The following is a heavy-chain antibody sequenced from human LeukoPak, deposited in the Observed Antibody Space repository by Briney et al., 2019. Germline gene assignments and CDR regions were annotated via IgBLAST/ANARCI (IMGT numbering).Heavy chain of an antibody. V-gene: IGHV3-15*04. CDR2: IVSETVGGRT. D-gene: IGHD1-1*01. CDR1: GFTFSSYW. Sequence: GGSLRLSCAASGFTFSSYWMHWVRQAPGKGLEWVARIVSETVGGRTDYAASVKGRFTISRDDSKSTLFLQMSSLKIEDTAVYYCATSITTPGAFDIWGQGVLVTVSS. CDR3: ATSITTPGAFDI. J-gene: IGHJ4*02.